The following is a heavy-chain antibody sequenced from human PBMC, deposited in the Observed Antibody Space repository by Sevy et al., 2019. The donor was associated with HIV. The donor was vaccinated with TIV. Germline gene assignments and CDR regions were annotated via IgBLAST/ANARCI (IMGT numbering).Heavy chain of an antibody. CDR1: AFTFSDYY. Sequence: GGSLRLSCAASAFTFSDYYMSWIRQAPGKGLEWVSYISSSSSYTNYADSVKGRFTISRDNAKNSLYLQMNSLRAEDTAVYYCARVQGIAARPDYYFDYWGQGTLVTVSS. J-gene: IGHJ4*02. CDR3: ARVQGIAARPDYYFDY. V-gene: IGHV3-11*06. CDR2: ISSSSSYT. D-gene: IGHD6-6*01.